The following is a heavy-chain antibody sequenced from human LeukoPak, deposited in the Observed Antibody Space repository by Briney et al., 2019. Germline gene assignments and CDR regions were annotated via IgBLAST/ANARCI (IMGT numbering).Heavy chain of an antibody. CDR3: ARVHDSSDGS. CDR1: GFTFSSYS. J-gene: IGHJ5*01. D-gene: IGHD3-22*01. V-gene: IGHV3-48*01. CDR2: ISSSSSTI. Sequence: GGSLRLSCAASGFTFSSYSMNWVRQAPGKWLEWVSYISSSSSTIYYADSVKGRFTISRDNAKNSLYLQMNSLRAEDPAVYYCARVHDSSDGSWGQGTLVTVSS.